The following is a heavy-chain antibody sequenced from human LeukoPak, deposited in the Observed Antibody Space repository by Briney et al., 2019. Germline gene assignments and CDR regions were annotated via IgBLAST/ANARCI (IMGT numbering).Heavy chain of an antibody. CDR2: IYYSGST. V-gene: IGHV4-59*08. Sequence: SETLSLTCTVSGGSISSYYWSWIRQPPGKGLEWIGYIYYSGSTNYNPPLKSRVTISVDTSKNQFSLKLSSVTAADTAVYYCARQGSGQLLWFGEGFDYWGQGTLVTVSS. J-gene: IGHJ4*02. CDR1: GGSISSYY. D-gene: IGHD3-10*01. CDR3: ARQGSGQLLWFGEGFDY.